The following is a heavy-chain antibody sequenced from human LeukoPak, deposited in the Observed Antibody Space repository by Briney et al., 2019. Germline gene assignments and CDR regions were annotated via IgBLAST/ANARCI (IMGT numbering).Heavy chain of an antibody. J-gene: IGHJ3*02. CDR3: AREDSGSGYYLPDAFDI. Sequence: SETLSLTCTVSGGSISSSSYYWGWIRQPPGKGLEWIGSIYYSGSTYYNPSLKSRVTISVDTSKNQFSLKLSSVTAADTAVYYCAREDSGSGYYLPDAFDIWGQGTMVTVSS. V-gene: IGHV4-39*07. CDR1: GGSISSSSYY. D-gene: IGHD3-22*01. CDR2: IYYSGST.